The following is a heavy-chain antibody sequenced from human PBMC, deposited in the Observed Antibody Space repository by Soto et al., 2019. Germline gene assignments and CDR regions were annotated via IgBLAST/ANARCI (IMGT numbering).Heavy chain of an antibody. V-gene: IGHV2-5*02. CDR1: GFSLSTTGVG. CDR3: AYSRSNSWLGDY. CDR2: IYWGDDT. Sequence: QITLKESGPTVVKPTQTLTLTCTFSGFSLSTTGVGVGWIRQPPGKALEWLALIYWGDDTRYSTSLKGRLTITKDTSKNQVVLTMTNMDPVDTATYFCAYSRSNSWLGDYWGQGTLVTVSS. D-gene: IGHD6-13*01. J-gene: IGHJ4*02.